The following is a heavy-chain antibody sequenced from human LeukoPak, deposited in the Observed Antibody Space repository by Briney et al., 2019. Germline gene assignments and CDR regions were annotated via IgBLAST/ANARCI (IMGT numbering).Heavy chain of an antibody. Sequence: GESLKISCKGSGYSFSSYWIAWWRQIPGKGLEGMGIIYPSDSDTRYSPSFQGQVTTSDDKSISTAYLQCSSLKASDTAMFYCASLYSYGSGSFDYWGQGTLVTVSS. CDR1: GYSFSSYW. CDR2: IYPSDSDT. D-gene: IGHD3-10*01. CDR3: ASLYSYGSGSFDY. V-gene: IGHV5-51*01. J-gene: IGHJ4*02.